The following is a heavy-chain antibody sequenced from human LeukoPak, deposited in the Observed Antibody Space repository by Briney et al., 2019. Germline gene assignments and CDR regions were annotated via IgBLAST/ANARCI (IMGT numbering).Heavy chain of an antibody. CDR2: ISDYNGNT. CDR3: ARGRSRGYSGYDSIDY. V-gene: IGHV1-18*01. D-gene: IGHD5-12*01. CDR1: GYTFTSYG. Sequence: ASVKVSCKASGYTFTSYGISWVRQAPGQGLEWMGWISDYNGNTNYAQKLQGRVTMTTDTSTSTAYMELRSLRSDDTAVYYCARGRSRGYSGYDSIDYWGQGTLVTVSS. J-gene: IGHJ4*02.